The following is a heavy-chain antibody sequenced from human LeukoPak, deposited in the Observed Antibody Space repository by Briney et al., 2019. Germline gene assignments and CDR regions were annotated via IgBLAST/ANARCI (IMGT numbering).Heavy chain of an antibody. CDR1: GFTFSSYG. CDR3: AKDLTTVTSQGDY. CDR2: IRFDASNK. D-gene: IGHD4-17*01. V-gene: IGHV3-30*02. J-gene: IGHJ4*02. Sequence: QPGGSLRLSCAASGFTFSSYGIHWVRQAPGKGLEWVAFIRFDASNKYYTDSVKGRFTISRDNSKNTLYLQMNSLRAEDTAVYYCAKDLTTVTSQGDYWGQGTLVTVSS.